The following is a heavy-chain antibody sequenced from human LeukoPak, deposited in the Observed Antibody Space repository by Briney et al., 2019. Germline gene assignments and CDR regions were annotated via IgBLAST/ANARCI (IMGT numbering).Heavy chain of an antibody. Sequence: GGSLRLSCAASGFTFSSYAMSWVRQAPGKGLEWVSAIGDTTYYADSVEGRFTISRDNSKNTLYLQMNSLRAEDAAIYYCAKAFAFVGANFFDYWGQGTLVTVSS. D-gene: IGHD1-26*01. J-gene: IGHJ4*02. CDR2: IGDTT. CDR1: GFTFSSYA. CDR3: AKAFAFVGANFFDY. V-gene: IGHV3-23*01.